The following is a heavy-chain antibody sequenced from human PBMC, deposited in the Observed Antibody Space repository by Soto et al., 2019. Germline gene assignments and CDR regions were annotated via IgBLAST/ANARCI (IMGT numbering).Heavy chain of an antibody. D-gene: IGHD1-26*01. CDR3: AKPQWELLD. CDR1: GFTFSSYT. CDR2: INGYGDGT. J-gene: IGHJ4*02. Sequence: GGSLRLSCVASGFTFSSYTMSWVRQAPGKGLEWVSGINGYGDGTYYADSVKGRFTISRDNSKKTLYLQMNSLRVEDTAIYYCAKPQWELLDWGQGTLVTVSS. V-gene: IGHV3-23*01.